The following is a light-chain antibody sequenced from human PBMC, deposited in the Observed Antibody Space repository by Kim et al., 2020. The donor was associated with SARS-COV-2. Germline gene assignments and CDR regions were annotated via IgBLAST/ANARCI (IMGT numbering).Light chain of an antibody. CDR2: GKN. Sequence: SSELTQDPAVSVALGQTVRITCQGDSLRSYYASWYQQKPGQAPVLVIYGKNNRPSGIPDRFSGSSSGNTASLTITGAQAEDEADYYCNSRDSRGNPQWVF. CDR1: SLRSYY. CDR3: NSRDSRGNPQWV. J-gene: IGLJ3*02. V-gene: IGLV3-19*01.